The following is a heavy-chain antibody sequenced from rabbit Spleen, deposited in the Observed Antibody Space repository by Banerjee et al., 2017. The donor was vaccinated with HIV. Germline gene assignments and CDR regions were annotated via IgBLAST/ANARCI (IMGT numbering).Heavy chain of an antibody. V-gene: IGHV1S45*01. J-gene: IGHJ4*01. CDR3: ARVDAVYDDFDL. D-gene: IGHD4-2*01. Sequence: QEQLEESGGGLVKPGASLTLTCTASGVSFSFSSYMCWVRQAPGKGLEWIACIEVGSSDFTYFATWAKGRFTISKTSSTTVTLKMTSLTVADTATYFCARVDAVYDDFDLWGPGTLVTVS. CDR2: IEVGSSDFT. CDR1: GVSFSFSSY.